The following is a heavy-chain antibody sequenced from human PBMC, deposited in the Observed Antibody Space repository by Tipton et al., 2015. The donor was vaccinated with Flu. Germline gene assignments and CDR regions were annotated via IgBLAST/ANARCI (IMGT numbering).Heavy chain of an antibody. CDR1: GGSITPYS. J-gene: IGHJ3*02. CDR2: IYSTGTT. CDR3: AKETYFNFWSGYAFDI. Sequence: TLSLTCTVSGGSITPYSWSWIRQSAGQGLEWIGRIYSTGTTNYNPDLKSRVSMSVDTSNNQVSLEIISVTAADTAVSDCAKETYFNFWSGYAFDIWGQGTKVTVSS. D-gene: IGHD3-3*01. V-gene: IGHV4-4*07.